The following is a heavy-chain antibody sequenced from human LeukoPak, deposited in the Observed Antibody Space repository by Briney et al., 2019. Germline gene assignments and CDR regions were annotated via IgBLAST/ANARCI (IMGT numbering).Heavy chain of an antibody. V-gene: IGHV1-69*05. J-gene: IGHJ4*02. CDR2: IITIVGTA. D-gene: IGHD4-23*01. CDR1: A. CDR3: ASDAGIAGGNSNGSPSIDY. Sequence: AIXXXXXXXGQGVEGXGGIITIVGTANYAQKLKGRVTITTDEYTRTAYMELSRLRAEDTAVYYCASDAGIAGGNSNGSPSIDYWGQGILVTVSS.